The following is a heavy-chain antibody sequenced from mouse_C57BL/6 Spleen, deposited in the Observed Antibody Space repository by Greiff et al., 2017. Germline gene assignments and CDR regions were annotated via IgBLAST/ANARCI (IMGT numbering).Heavy chain of an antibody. Sequence: QVHVKQSGAELARPGASVKLSCKASGYTFPSYGISWVKQRTGQGLEWIGEIYPRSCTTYYNEKFKGKATLTADKSSSTAYMELRSLTSEDSAVYFWARVEKEAGADYYARDYWGQGTSVTVSS. J-gene: IGHJ4*01. CDR1: GYTFPSYG. CDR2: IYPRSCTT. V-gene: IGHV1-81*01. CDR3: ARVEKEAGADYYARDY.